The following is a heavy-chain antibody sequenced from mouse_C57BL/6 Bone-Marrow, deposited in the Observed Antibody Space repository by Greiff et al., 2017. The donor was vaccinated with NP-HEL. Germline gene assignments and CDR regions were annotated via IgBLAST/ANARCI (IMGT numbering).Heavy chain of an antibody. CDR2: IDPENGDT. CDR1: GFTITDDY. V-gene: IGHV14-4*01. D-gene: IGHD2-1*01. J-gene: IGHJ2*01. Sequence: VQLKQSGAELVRPGASVKLSCTASGFTITDDYMHWVKQRPEQGLEWIGWIDPENGDTEYASKFQGKATITADTSSNTAYLQLSSLTSEDTAVYYCTFYYMGTGWGQGTTLTVSS. CDR3: TFYYMGTG.